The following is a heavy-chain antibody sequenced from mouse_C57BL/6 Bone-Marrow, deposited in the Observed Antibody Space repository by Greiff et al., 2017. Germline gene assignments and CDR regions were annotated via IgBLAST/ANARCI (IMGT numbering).Heavy chain of an antibody. D-gene: IGHD1-1*01. Sequence: VQLQQSVAELVRPGASVKLSCTASGFNIKNTYMHWVKQRPEQGLEWIGRIDPANGNTKYAPKFQGKATITADTSSNTAYLQLSSLTSEDTAICYGARRYYYGSSPYYFDYWGQGTTLTVSS. V-gene: IGHV14-3*01. J-gene: IGHJ2*01. CDR2: IDPANGNT. CDR1: GFNIKNTY. CDR3: ARRYYYGSSPYYFDY.